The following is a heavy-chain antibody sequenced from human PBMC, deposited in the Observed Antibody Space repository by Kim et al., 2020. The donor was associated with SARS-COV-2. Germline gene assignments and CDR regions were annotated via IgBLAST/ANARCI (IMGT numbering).Heavy chain of an antibody. CDR3: ARDLGGTYYYDSSGYYLSHWFDP. J-gene: IGHJ5*02. Sequence: GGSLRLSCAASGFTFDDYGMSWVRQAPGKGLEWVSGINWNGGSTGYADSVKGRFTISRDNAKNSLYLQMNSLRAEDTALYHCARDLGGTYYYDSSGYYLSHWFDPWGQGTLVTVSS. D-gene: IGHD3-22*01. V-gene: IGHV3-20*01. CDR2: INWNGGST. CDR1: GFTFDDYG.